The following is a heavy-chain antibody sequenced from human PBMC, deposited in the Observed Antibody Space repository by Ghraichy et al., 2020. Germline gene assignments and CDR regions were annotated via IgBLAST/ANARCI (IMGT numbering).Heavy chain of an antibody. J-gene: IGHJ6*02. V-gene: IGHV4-4*02. CDR2: IFPSGST. CDR3: TRARDYYYYYGMDV. Sequence: SETLSLTCDVSGDSINSNNWWSWVRQSPGKGLEWIGEIFPSGSTNSKPSLKSRVTISIDKSENQFSLILSSVTAADTAVYYCTRARDYYYYYGMDVWGQGNTVIVTS. CDR1: GDSINSNNW.